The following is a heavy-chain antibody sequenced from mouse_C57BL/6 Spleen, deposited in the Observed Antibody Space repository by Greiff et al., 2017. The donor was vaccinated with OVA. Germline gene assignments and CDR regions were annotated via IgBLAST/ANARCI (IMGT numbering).Heavy chain of an antibody. J-gene: IGHJ2*01. V-gene: IGHV1-82*01. CDR2: IYPGDGDT. CDR1: GYAFSSSW. Sequence: VQLQQSGPELVKPGASVKISCKASGYAFSSSWMNWVKQRPGKGLEWIGRIYPGDGDTNYNGKFKGKATLTADKSSSTAYMQLSSLTSEDSAVYFCARVGDDYWGQGTTLTVSS. CDR3: ARVGDDY.